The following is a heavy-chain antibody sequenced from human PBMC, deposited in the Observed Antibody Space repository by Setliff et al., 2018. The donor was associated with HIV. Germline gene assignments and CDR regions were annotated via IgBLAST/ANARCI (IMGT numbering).Heavy chain of an antibody. CDR1: GFSLSSSVMG. D-gene: IGHD4-17*01. CDR3: ARIQSNADYYYEYCGMDV. J-gene: IGHJ6*02. V-gene: IGHV2-70*11. Sequence: SGPTLVNPAPTVTLTCTFSGFSLSSSVMGVSWVRQPHGKALDWRARIDWDDEKYYSTSLKTRLTISKDTSKNQVVLTMTNMDPVDTATDYCARIQSNADYYYEYCGMDVWGQGTTVTVSS. CDR2: IDWDDEK.